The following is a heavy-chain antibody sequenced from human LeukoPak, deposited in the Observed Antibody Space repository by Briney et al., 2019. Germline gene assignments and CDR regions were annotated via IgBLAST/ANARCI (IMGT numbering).Heavy chain of an antibody. D-gene: IGHD4-17*01. CDR1: GSTFSSYE. CDR3: AKALKTTVTRGEFDY. J-gene: IGHJ4*02. V-gene: IGHV3-48*03. CDR2: ISSSGSTI. Sequence: GGSLRLSCAASGSTFSSYEMNWVRQAPGKGLEWVSYISSSGSTIYYADSVKGRFTISRDNAKNSLYLQMNSLRAEDTAVYYCAKALKTTVTRGEFDYWGQGTRVTVSS.